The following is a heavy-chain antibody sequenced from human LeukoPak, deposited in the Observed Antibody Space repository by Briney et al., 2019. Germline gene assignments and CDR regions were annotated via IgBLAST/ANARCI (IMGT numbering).Heavy chain of an antibody. CDR3: AKDRRFTDAFDI. D-gene: IGHD3-16*01. J-gene: IGHJ3*02. V-gene: IGHV3-9*01. CDR2: ISWNSGSI. CDR1: GFTFDDYA. Sequence: GGSLRLSCAASGFTFDDYAMHWVRQAPGKGLEWVSGISWNSGSIGYADSVKGRFTISRDNAKNSLYLQMNSLRAEDTAVYYCAKDRRFTDAFDIWGQGTMVTVSS.